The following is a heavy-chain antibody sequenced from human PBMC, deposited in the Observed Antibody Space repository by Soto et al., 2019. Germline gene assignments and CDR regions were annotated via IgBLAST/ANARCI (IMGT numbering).Heavy chain of an antibody. V-gene: IGHV3-30-3*01. J-gene: IGHJ6*03. D-gene: IGHD3-16*01. CDR1: GFTFSSYA. CDR2: ISYDGSNK. CDR3: ARDYAPAGDDISFDPAGTAV. Sequence: SGGSLRLSCAASGFTFSSYAMHWVRQETGKGLEWVAVISYDGSNKYYADSVKGRFTISRDNSKNTLYLQMNSLRAEDTAVYYCARDYAPAGDDISFDPAGTAVWGKGTT.